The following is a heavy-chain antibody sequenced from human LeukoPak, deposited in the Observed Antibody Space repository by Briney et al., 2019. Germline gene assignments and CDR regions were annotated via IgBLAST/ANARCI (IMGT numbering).Heavy chain of an antibody. CDR2: ISGSGGST. J-gene: IGHJ3*01. V-gene: IGHV3-23*01. CDR1: RFTFSNYA. CDR3: AKDESRVRGIIRDAFDL. D-gene: IGHD3-10*01. Sequence: PGGSLRLSCAASRFTFSNYAMNWVRQAPGKGLEWVSAISGSGGSTYYVDSVKGRFTISRDNAKNSLYLQMNSLRAEDSALYYCAKDESRVRGIIRDAFDLWGQGTMVSVSS.